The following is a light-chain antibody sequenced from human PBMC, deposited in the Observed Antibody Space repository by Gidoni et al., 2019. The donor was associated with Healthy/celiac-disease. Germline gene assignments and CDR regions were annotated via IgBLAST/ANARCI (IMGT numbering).Light chain of an antibody. J-gene: IGKJ1*01. V-gene: IGKV3-11*01. Sequence: DIVLTKSPATLSLSPGERATLSCRARQSVSSYLAWYQQKPGQAPRLLIYDASNRATGIPARFSGSGSGTDFTLTISSLEPEDFAVYYCQQRSNWPPWTFGQGTKVEIK. CDR2: DAS. CDR1: QSVSSY. CDR3: QQRSNWPPWT.